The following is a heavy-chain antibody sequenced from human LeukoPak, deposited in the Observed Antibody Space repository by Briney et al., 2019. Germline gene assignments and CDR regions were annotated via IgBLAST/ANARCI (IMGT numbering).Heavy chain of an antibody. CDR1: GYTFTSYD. V-gene: IGHV1-18*01. D-gene: IGHD3-22*01. CDR3: ARASYDSSGYYQIDY. Sequence: ASVKVSCKASGYTFTSYDINRVRQAPGQGLEWMGWISAYNGNTNYAQKLQGRVTMTTDTSTSTAYMELRSLRSDDTAVYYCARASYDSSGYYQIDYWGQGTLVTVSS. CDR2: ISAYNGNT. J-gene: IGHJ4*02.